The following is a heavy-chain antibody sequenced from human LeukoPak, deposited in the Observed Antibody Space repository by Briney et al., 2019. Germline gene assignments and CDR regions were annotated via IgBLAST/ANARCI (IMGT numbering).Heavy chain of an antibody. CDR2: IYYSGST. CDR3: ASALSDYFDY. CDR1: GGSISSYY. D-gene: IGHD3-16*02. Sequence: SETLSLTCTVSGGSISSYYWSWIRQPPGKGLEWIGYIYYSGSTNYNPSLKSRVTISVDTSKNQFSLKLSSVTAADTAVYYCASALSDYFDYWGQGTLVTVSS. J-gene: IGHJ4*02. V-gene: IGHV4-59*01.